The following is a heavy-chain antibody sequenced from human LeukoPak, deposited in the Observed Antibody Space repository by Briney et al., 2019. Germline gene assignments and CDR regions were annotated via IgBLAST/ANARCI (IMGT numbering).Heavy chain of an antibody. V-gene: IGHV1-2*02. CDR2: INPNSGGT. J-gene: IGHJ4*02. Sequence: GASVKVSCKASGYIFSVYALIWVRQAPGQGLEWMGWINPNSGGTNYAQKFQGRVTMTRDTSISTAYMELSRLRSDDTAVYYCARDIDMVRGITDGGTDYWGQGTLVTVSS. CDR1: GYIFSVYA. CDR3: ARDIDMVRGITDGGTDY. D-gene: IGHD3-10*01.